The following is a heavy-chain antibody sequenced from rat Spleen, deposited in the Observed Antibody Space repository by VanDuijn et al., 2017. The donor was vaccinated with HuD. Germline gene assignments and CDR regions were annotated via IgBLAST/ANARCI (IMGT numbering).Heavy chain of an antibody. Sequence: VQLKESGPGLVQPSQTLSLSCTVSGFSLTSNGVSWVRQAPKKGLEWVASINYEGTNTYYGDSVRGRFTISRDNAKSTLYLQMDSLRSEDTATYYCARQDTSGYSNWFAYWGQGTLVTVSS. CDR1: GFSLTSNG. D-gene: IGHD4-3*01. CDR3: ARQDTSGYSNWFAY. V-gene: IGHV5-22*01. J-gene: IGHJ3*01. CDR2: INYEGTNT.